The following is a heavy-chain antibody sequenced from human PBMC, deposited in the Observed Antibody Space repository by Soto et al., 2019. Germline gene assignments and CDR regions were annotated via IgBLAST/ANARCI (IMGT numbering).Heavy chain of an antibody. CDR3: AREYYDISSYYSVHALDI. D-gene: IGHD3-22*01. V-gene: IGHV4-31*03. Sequence: TLSLTCIVSGDSISSGVYFWSWLRQQPGKGREWLGYIYYSGSTNYSPSLKSGVTISVDTSKNQFSLMLSSVTAADTAVYYCAREYYDISSYYSVHALDIWGQGTMVTVS. CDR1: GDSISSGVYF. J-gene: IGHJ3*02. CDR2: IYYSGST.